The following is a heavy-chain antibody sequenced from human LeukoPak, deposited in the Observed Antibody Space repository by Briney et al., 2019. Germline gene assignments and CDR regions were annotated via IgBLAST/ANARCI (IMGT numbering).Heavy chain of an antibody. Sequence: PGGSLRLSCAASGFTFSSYGMHWVRQAPGKGLEWVAFIRYDGSNKYYADSVKGRFTISRDNSKNTLYLQMNSLRAEDTAVYYRAKVPYDYVWGSYRYTPSYWGQGTLATVSS. J-gene: IGHJ4*02. CDR2: IRYDGSNK. V-gene: IGHV3-30*02. CDR1: GFTFSSYG. CDR3: AKVPYDYVWGSYRYTPSY. D-gene: IGHD3-16*02.